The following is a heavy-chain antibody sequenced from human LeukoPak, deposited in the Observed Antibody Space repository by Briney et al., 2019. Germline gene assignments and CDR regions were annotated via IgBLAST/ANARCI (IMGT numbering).Heavy chain of an antibody. D-gene: IGHD4-17*01. Sequence: SQTLSLTCTVSGGSISSGGYYWRWIRQPPGKGLEWIGYIYHSGSTYYNPSLKSRVTISVDRSKNQFSLKLSSVTAADTAVYYCASSTVTTNWFDPWGQGTLVTVSS. J-gene: IGHJ5*02. V-gene: IGHV4-30-2*01. CDR3: ASSTVTTNWFDP. CDR2: IYHSGST. CDR1: GGSISSGGYY.